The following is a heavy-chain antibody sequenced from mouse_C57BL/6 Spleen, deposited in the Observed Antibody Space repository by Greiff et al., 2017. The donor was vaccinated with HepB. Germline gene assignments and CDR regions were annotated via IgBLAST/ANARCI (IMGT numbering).Heavy chain of an antibody. V-gene: IGHV1-82*01. CDR1: GYAFSSSW. D-gene: IGHD1-1*01. Sequence: QVHVKQSGPELVKPGASVKISCKASGYAFSSSWMNWVKQRPGKGLEWIGRIYPGDGDTNYNGKFKGKATLTADKSSSTAYMQLSSLTSEDSAVYFCAIYYYGSRGYAMDYWGQGTSVTVSS. CDR2: IYPGDGDT. CDR3: AIYYYGSRGYAMDY. J-gene: IGHJ4*01.